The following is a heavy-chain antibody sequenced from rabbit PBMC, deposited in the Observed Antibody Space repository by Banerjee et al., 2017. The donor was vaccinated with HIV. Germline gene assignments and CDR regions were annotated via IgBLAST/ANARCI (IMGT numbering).Heavy chain of an antibody. Sequence: EESGGDLVKPEGSLTLTCTASGFSFSSACWICWVRQAPGKGLEWIGCIYGGGSGTTYYASWAKGRFTISKTSSTAVTLQMTSLTVADTATYFCARDPYGGSSGYYHAYGMDLWGPGTLVTVS. CDR3: ARDPYGGSSGYYHAYGMDL. D-gene: IGHD1-1*01. CDR2: IYGGGSGTT. CDR1: GFSFSSACW. J-gene: IGHJ6*01. V-gene: IGHV1S45*01.